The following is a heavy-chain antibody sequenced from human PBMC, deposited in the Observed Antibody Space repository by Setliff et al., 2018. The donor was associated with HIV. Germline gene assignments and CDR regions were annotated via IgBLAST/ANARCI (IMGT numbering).Heavy chain of an antibody. CDR1: GFTFSSYS. J-gene: IGHJ2*01. D-gene: IGHD4-17*01. Sequence: RLSCAASGFTFSSYSLSWVRQAPGKGLEWISYISSSGSTTYYADSVKGRFTISRDNAKNSLHLQMNSLRVEDTAVYYCVRPPDVMTKVTKANCWGRGTLVTVS. CDR2: ISSSGSTT. CDR3: VRPPDVMTKVTKANC. V-gene: IGHV3-48*01.